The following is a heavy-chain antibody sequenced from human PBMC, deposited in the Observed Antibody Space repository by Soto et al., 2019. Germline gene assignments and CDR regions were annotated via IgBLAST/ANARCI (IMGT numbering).Heavy chain of an antibody. CDR2: ISAYNGNT. CDR1: GYTFTSYG. CDR3: ARRSIGYYGSGSTNWFDP. Sequence: QVQLVQSGAEVKKPGASVKVSCKASGYTFTSYGISWVRQAPGQGLEWMGWISAYNGNTNYAQKLQGRVTMTTDTSTSTACMELRSLRSDDTAVYYCARRSIGYYGSGSTNWFDPWGQGTLVTVSS. D-gene: IGHD3-10*01. J-gene: IGHJ5*02. V-gene: IGHV1-18*04.